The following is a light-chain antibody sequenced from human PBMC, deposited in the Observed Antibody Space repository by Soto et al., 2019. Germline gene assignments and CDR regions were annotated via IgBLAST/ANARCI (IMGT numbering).Light chain of an antibody. CDR2: GVY. CDR1: QNVNYN. J-gene: IGKJ1*01. Sequence: EIVMTQSPATLPVSPGERATLSCRASQNVNYNLAWYQQKPGQAPTLLSYGVYTKATGVPDRFSGSGSWTEFSLTIISLQSEDFAVYYWHQYNDWPRACGQGTKVESK. V-gene: IGKV3-15*01. CDR3: HQYNDWPRA.